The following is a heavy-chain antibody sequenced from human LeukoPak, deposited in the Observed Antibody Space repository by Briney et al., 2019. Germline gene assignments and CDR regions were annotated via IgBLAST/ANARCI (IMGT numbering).Heavy chain of an antibody. Sequence: GGSLRLSCAASGFTFSSYWMHRVRQAPGKGLVWVSRINSDGSSTSYADSVKGRFTISRDNAKNTLYLQMNSLRAEDTAVYYCARENMIVVVYDAFDIWGQGTMVTVSS. CDR2: INSDGSST. CDR1: GFTFSSYW. J-gene: IGHJ3*02. V-gene: IGHV3-74*01. CDR3: ARENMIVVVYDAFDI. D-gene: IGHD3-22*01.